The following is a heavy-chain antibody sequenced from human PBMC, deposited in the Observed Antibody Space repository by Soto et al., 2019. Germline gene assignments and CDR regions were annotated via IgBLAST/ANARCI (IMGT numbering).Heavy chain of an antibody. CDR2: ISYDGSNK. J-gene: IGHJ6*02. V-gene: IGHV3-30*18. CDR1: GFTFSSYG. Sequence: GGSLRLSCAASGFTFSSYGMHWVRQAPGKGLEWVAVISYDGSNKYYADSVKGRFTISRDNSKNTLYLQMNSLRAEDTAVYYCAKKRSMVRGVNYYYYYYGMDVWGQGTTVTVSS. CDR3: AKKRSMVRGVNYYYYYYGMDV. D-gene: IGHD3-10*01.